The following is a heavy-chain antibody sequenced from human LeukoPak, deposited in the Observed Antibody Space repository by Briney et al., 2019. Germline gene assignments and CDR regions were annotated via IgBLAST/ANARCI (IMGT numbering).Heavy chain of an antibody. CDR3: ARTLLTYYYDSSGYSPFDY. CDR1: GFTFSSYA. V-gene: IGHV3-30-3*01. J-gene: IGHJ4*02. CDR2: ISYDGSNK. D-gene: IGHD3-22*01. Sequence: GGSLRLSCAASGFTFSSYAMHWVRQAPGKGLEWVAVISYDGSNKYYADSVKGRFTISRDNSKNTLYLQMNSLRAEDTAVYYCARTLLTYYYDSSGYSPFDYWGQGTLVTVSS.